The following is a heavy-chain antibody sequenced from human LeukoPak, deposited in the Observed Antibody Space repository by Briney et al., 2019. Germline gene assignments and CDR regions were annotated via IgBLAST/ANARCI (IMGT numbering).Heavy chain of an antibody. CDR1: GFTFSSYG. CDR3: AKDLLVAAISIEGYYFDY. J-gene: IGHJ4*02. Sequence: GGSLRLSCAASGFTFSSYGMHWVRQAPGKGLEWVAFIRYDGSNKYYADSVKGRFTISRDNSKNTLYLQMNSLRAEDTAVYYCAKDLLVAAISIEGYYFDYWGQGTLVTVSS. D-gene: IGHD2-15*01. CDR2: IRYDGSNK. V-gene: IGHV3-30*02.